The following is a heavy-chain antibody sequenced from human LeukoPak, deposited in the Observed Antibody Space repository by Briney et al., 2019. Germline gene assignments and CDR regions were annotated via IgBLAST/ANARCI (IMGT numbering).Heavy chain of an antibody. CDR3: ARDRIEGNAFDI. J-gene: IGHJ3*02. CDR2: ISYDGSDK. CDR1: GFTFSSYA. D-gene: IGHD2-15*01. Sequence: PGRSLRLSCAASGFTFSSYAMHWVRQAPGKGLEWVAVISYDGSDKYYADSVKGRFTISRDNSKNTLYLQMNSLRAEDTAVYYCARDRIEGNAFDIWGQGTMVTVSS. V-gene: IGHV3-30-3*01.